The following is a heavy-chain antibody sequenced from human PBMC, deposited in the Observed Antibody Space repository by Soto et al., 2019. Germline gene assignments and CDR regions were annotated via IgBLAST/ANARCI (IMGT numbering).Heavy chain of an antibody. CDR1: GFPFSSYA. J-gene: IGHJ4*02. Sequence: EVQLLESGGGFVQPGGSLGLSCVASGFPFSSYAMTWVRQAPGKGLEWVSLISGSGGSTCYADSVKGRFTISRDNSRDTLYLQMNSLRAEDTAVYYCAKVHGSGSYNNFPDYWGQGTLVTVSS. V-gene: IGHV3-23*01. CDR3: AKVHGSGSYNNFPDY. CDR2: ISGSGGST. D-gene: IGHD3-10*01.